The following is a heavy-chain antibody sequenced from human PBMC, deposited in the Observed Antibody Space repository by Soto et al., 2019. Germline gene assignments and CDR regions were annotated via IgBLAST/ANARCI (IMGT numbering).Heavy chain of an antibody. Sequence: QVQLVESGGGMVQPGTSLRLSCAASGFTFNSLSLHWVRQRPDKGQEWVAVISHDGRDTFYADFVKGRFTVSRDNSKNTIYLQVNSLSAEDTAVYYCARERDGESQYFDYWGQGTLVTVSS. CDR3: ARERDGESQYFDY. V-gene: IGHV3-30*04. J-gene: IGHJ4*02. CDR2: ISHDGRDT. D-gene: IGHD2-21*01. CDR1: GFTFNSLS.